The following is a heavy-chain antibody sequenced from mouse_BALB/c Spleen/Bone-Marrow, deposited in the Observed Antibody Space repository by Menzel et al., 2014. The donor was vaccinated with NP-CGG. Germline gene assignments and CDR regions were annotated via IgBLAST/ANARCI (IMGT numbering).Heavy chain of an antibody. CDR1: GYTFTGYW. V-gene: IGHV1-52*01. Sequence: VQLQQSGAEMVRNEASVKLSCRPSGYTFTGYWIKEFKHKNEHVLAWIGSRDPYDSENHSNQKFKVKSILTGDKSSSTAYMQLSSLTAEDSAVYYCAYGSSVGFAYWGQGTLVTVSS. J-gene: IGHJ3*01. CDR3: AYGSSVGFAY. D-gene: IGHD1-1*01. CDR2: RDPYDSEN.